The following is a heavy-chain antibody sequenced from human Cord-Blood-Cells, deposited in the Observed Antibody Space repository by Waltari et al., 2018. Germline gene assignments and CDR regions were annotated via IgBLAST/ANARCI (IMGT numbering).Heavy chain of an antibody. D-gene: IGHD4-17*01. V-gene: IGHV4-34*01. CDR2: INHSGST. CDR1: GGSFSGYH. J-gene: IGHJ4*02. Sequence: VQLQQWGAGLLKPSETLSLTCAVYGGSFSGYHWGWTRQPPGKGLEWIGEINHSGSTNYNPSLKSRVTISVDTSKNQFSLKLSSVTAADTAVYYCAGSIDYGVPFDYWGQGTLVTVSS. CDR3: AGSIDYGVPFDY.